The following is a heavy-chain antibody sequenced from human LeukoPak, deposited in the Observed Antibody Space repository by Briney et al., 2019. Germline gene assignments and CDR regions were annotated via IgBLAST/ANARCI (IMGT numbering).Heavy chain of an antibody. CDR2: IYYSGST. CDR1: GGSISSGDYY. Sequence: PSETLSLTCTVSGGSISSGDYYWSWIRQPPGKGLEWIGYIYYSGSTYYNPSLKSRVTISVDTSKNQFSLKLSSVTAADTAVYYCARVRRYCSSTSCYNFDYWGQGTLVTVSS. V-gene: IGHV4-30-4*01. J-gene: IGHJ4*02. CDR3: ARVRRYCSSTSCYNFDY. D-gene: IGHD2-2*02.